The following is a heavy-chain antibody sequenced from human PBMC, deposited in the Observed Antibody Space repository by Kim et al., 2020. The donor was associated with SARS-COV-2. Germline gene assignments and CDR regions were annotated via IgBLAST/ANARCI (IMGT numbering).Heavy chain of an antibody. D-gene: IGHD3-3*01. J-gene: IGHJ4*02. CDR2: MKEDGSNI. Sequence: GGSLRLSCEASGVTFSSQSMSWVRRGSGKGLEWVASMKEDGSNIYYVDSVKGRFTISRDNGKNSLYLQMNTLRPEDTAVYYCAKGAVTRHDYWGQGALV. V-gene: IGHV3-7*03. CDR1: GVTFSSQS. CDR3: AKGAVTRHDY.